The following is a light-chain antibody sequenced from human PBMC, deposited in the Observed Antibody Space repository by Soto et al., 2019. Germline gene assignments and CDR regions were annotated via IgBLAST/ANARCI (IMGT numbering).Light chain of an antibody. J-gene: IGKJ1*01. Sequence: EIVMTQSPATLSVSPGERATLSCRASQSVSSNLAWYQQKPGQAPRLLIYGASTRATGIPARFSGSGSGTEFTLTISSLQSEDFAVYYCQQYSAWWTFGQGT. CDR1: QSVSSN. CDR2: GAS. V-gene: IGKV3-15*01. CDR3: QQYSAWWT.